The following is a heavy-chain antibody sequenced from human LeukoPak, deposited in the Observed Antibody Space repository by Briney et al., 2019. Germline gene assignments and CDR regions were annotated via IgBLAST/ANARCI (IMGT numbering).Heavy chain of an antibody. CDR1: GFTFSSYW. CDR3: AGYCSGGSCFWVQRNWFDP. J-gene: IGHJ5*02. D-gene: IGHD2-15*01. CDR2: IKQDGSEK. Sequence: GGALRLSCAASGFTFSSYWMSWVRQAPGKGLEGVANIKQDGSEKYYVDSVKGRFTISRDNAKNSLYLQMNSLRAEDTAVYYRAGYCSGGSCFWVQRNWFDPWGQGTLVTVSS. V-gene: IGHV3-7*01.